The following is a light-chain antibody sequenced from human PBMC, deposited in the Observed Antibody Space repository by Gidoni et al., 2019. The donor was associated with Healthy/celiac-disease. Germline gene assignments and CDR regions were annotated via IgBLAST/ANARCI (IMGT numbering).Light chain of an antibody. J-gene: IGKJ1*01. CDR3: QQLNSYLTWT. CDR1: QGISSY. V-gene: IGKV1-9*01. Sequence: DIQLTQSPSFLSASVGDRVTITCRASQGISSYLAWYQQKPGKAPKLLIYAASTLQSGVPSRFSGSGSGTEFTLTIISLQPEDFATYYCQQLNSYLTWTFGQGTKVEIK. CDR2: AAS.